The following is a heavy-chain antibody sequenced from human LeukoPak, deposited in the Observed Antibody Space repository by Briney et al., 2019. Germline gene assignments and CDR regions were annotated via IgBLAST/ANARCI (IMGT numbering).Heavy chain of an antibody. J-gene: IGHJ4*02. CDR2: INHSGNT. D-gene: IGHD2-15*01. Sequence: SETLSLTCAVYGGSFSGYYWSWIRQPPAKGLEWIGEINHSGNTNYNPSLKSRVTISVDTSKNQFSLKLSSATVADTAVYYCARLGYCSGGTCYSVPFDYWGQGTLVTVSS. CDR1: GGSFSGYY. CDR3: ARLGYCSGGTCYSVPFDY. V-gene: IGHV4-34*01.